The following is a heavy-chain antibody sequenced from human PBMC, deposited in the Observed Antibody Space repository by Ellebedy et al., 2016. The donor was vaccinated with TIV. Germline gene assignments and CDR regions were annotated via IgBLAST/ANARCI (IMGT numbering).Heavy chain of an antibody. CDR2: IYSGGST. D-gene: IGHD5-24*01. J-gene: IGHJ4*02. V-gene: IGHV3-66*01. CDR3: VLPSRWQTFDY. CDR1: GFTVSSNY. Sequence: GESLKISCAASGFTVSSNYMSWVRQAPGKGLEWVSVIYSGGSTYYADSVKGRFTISSDNAKNSLYLQMNSLRAEDTAVYYCVLPSRWQTFDYWGQGTLVTVSS.